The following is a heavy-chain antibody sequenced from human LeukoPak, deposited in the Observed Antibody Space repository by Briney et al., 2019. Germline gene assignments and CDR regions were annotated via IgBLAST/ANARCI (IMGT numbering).Heavy chain of an antibody. V-gene: IGHV4-38-2*02. CDR2: IYYSGST. CDR1: GYSISSGYY. J-gene: IGHJ6*03. CDR3: ARDLGYGYFYYYMDV. D-gene: IGHD5-18*01. Sequence: SETLSLTCTVSGYSISSGYYWGWIRQPPGKGLEWIGSIYYSGSTYYNPSLKSRVTISVDTSKNQFSLKLSSVTAADTAVYYCARDLGYGYFYYYMDVWGKGTTVTVSS.